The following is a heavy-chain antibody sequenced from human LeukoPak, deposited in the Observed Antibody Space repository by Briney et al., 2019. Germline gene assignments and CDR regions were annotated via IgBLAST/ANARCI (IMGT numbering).Heavy chain of an antibody. CDR2: IKEDGSER. CDR3: ARDRAVAGLFDY. D-gene: IGHD6-19*01. J-gene: IGHJ4*02. CDR1: GFTFSTYW. Sequence: GSLRPSCAASGFTFSTYWMSWVRQAPGKGLEWVANIKEDGSERNYVDSVKGRFTISRDNTKNSAYLQMNSLRAEDTAVYYCARDRAVAGLFDYWGQGTLVTVSS. V-gene: IGHV3-7*01.